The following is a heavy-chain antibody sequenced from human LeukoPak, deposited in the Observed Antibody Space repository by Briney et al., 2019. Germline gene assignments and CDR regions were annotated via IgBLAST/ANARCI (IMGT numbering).Heavy chain of an antibody. CDR2: IKQDGSEK. J-gene: IGHJ5*02. D-gene: IGHD3-22*01. V-gene: IGHV3-7*01. CDR1: GFSFGSYW. CDR3: ARTGEDYSDNAGHGGFGP. Sequence: PGGSLRLPCAASGFSFGSYWMHWVRQAPGTGLEWVASIKQDGSEKLYGASVRGRFTVSRDNARNSLYLNKKTLRSEDTALYYCARTGEDYSDNAGHGGFGPWGQGTLVIVSS.